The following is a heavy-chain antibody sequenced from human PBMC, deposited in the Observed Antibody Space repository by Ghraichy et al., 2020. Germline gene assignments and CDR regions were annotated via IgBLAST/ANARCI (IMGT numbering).Heavy chain of an antibody. D-gene: IGHD5-18*01. CDR1: GGTFSSYA. J-gene: IGHJ3*02. V-gene: IGHV1-69*13. CDR3: ARDGPDTAMEGSPAFDI. CDR2: IIPIFGTA. Sequence: SVKVSCKASGGTFSSYAISWVRQAPGQGLEWMGGIIPIFGTANYAQKFQGRVTITADESTSTAYMELSSLRSEDTAVYYCARDGPDTAMEGSPAFDIWGQGTMVTVSS.